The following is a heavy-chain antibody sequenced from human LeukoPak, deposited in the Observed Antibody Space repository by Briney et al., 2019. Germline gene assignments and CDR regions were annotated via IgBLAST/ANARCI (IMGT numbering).Heavy chain of an antibody. CDR3: ATDRATQYFDY. V-gene: IGHV3-33*01. J-gene: IGHJ4*02. Sequence: GRSLRLSCAASGITFRSYGMHWVRQAPGKGLEWVAFIWYDGSNKYYADSVKGRFTISRDNSRNTLFLQMHSLRAEDTAVYYCATDRATQYFDYWGQGTLVSVSS. D-gene: IGHD2-15*01. CDR2: IWYDGSNK. CDR1: GITFRSYG.